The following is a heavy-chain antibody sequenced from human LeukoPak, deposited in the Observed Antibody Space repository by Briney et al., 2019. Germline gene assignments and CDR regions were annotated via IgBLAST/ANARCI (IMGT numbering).Heavy chain of an antibody. CDR2: INPSGGST. CDR1: GYTFTSYY. D-gene: IGHD6-13*01. CDR3: ARAGRIYIAAAQSVDY. Sequence: ASVKVSCKASGYTFTSYYMHWVRQAPGQGLEWMGIINPSGGSTSYAQKFQGRVTMTRDTSTSTVYMELSSLRSEDTAVYYCARAGRIYIAAAQSVDYWGQGTLVTVSP. V-gene: IGHV1-46*01. J-gene: IGHJ4*02.